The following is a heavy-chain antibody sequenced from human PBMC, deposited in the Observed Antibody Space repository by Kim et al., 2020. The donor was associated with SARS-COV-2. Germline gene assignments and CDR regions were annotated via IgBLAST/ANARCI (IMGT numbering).Heavy chain of an antibody. V-gene: IGHV3-48*03. D-gene: IGHD3-9*01. CDR3: ARDPGKGYGFDWLLYPDAFDI. J-gene: IGHJ3*02. CDR2: ISSSGSTI. CDR1: GFTFSSYE. Sequence: GGSLRLSCAASGFTFSSYEMNWVRQAPGKGLEWVSYISSSGSTIYYADSVKGRFTISRDNAKNSLYLQMNSLRAEDTAVYYCARDPGKGYGFDWLLYPDAFDIWGQGTMVTVSS.